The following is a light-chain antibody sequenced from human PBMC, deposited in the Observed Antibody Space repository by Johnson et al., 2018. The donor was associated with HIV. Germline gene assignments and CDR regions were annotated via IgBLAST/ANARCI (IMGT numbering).Light chain of an antibody. V-gene: IGLV1-51*01. J-gene: IGLJ1*01. CDR2: DNN. CDR1: SSNIGNNY. CDR3: GTWDSSLSAL. Sequence: QSILTQPPSVSAAPGQKVTISCSGSSSNIGNNYVSWYQQLPGTAPKLLIYDNNKRPSGIPDRFSGSQSGTSATLGITGLQTGDEADYYCGTWDSSLSALFGTGTKVTVL.